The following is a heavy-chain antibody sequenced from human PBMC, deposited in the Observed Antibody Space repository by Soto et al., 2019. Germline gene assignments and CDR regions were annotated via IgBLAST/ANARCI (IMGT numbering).Heavy chain of an antibody. D-gene: IGHD3-16*01. J-gene: IGHJ6*02. CDR3: AKGLRRLLRTQYYYGLDV. Sequence: PGGSLRLSCAASGFTFSPYAMTWVRQAPGKGLEWVSSISGSGGNTNYADSVKGRFTVSRDNSKRTLSLQMNSLTEGDTAIYYCAKGLRRLLRTQYYYGLDVWGRGTTVTVSS. CDR1: GFTFSPYA. CDR2: ISGSGGNT. V-gene: IGHV3-23*01.